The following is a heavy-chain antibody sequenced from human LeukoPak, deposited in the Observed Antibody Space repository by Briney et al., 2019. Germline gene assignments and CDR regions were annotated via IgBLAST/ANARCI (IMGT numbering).Heavy chain of an antibody. D-gene: IGHD3-22*01. CDR1: GYTFTSYG. V-gene: IGHV1-18*01. CDR3: ARDRNFDYDSSGYYGDY. J-gene: IGHJ4*02. Sequence: ASVKVSCKASGYTFTSYGISWVRQAPGQGLEWMGWISAYNGNTNYAQKLQGRVTMTTDTSTSTAYMELRSLRSDDTAVYYCARDRNFDYDSSGYYGDYWGQGTLVTVSS. CDR2: ISAYNGNT.